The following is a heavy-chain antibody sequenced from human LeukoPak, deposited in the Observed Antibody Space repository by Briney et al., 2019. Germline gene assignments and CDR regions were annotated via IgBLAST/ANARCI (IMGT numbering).Heavy chain of an antibody. D-gene: IGHD4-17*01. V-gene: IGHV4-31*03. J-gene: IGHJ2*01. CDR2: IYYSGGT. CDR1: GGSISSGGYY. CDR3: ARPTVEGPLKDWYFDL. Sequence: SQTLSLTCTVSGGSISSGGYYWSWIPQHPGKGLEWIGYIYYSGGTYYNPSLKSRVTISVDTSKNQFSLKLSSVTAADTAVYYCARPTVEGPLKDWYFDLWGRGTLVTVSS.